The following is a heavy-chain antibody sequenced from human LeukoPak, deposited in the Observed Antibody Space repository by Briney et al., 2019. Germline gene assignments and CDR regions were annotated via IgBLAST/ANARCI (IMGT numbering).Heavy chain of an antibody. V-gene: IGHV3-30-3*01. CDR1: GFTFSSYA. D-gene: IGHD2-2*01. CDR3: ARGGIWYQLLSGMDV. J-gene: IGHJ6*02. Sequence: GGSLRLSCAASGFTFSSYAMHWVRQAPGKGREWVAVISYDGSNKYYADSVKGRFTISRDNSKNTLYLQMNSLRAEDTAVYYCARGGIWYQLLSGMDVWGQGTTVTVSS. CDR2: ISYDGSNK.